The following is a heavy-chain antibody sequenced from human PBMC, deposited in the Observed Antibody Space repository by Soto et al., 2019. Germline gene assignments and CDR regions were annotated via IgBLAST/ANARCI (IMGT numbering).Heavy chain of an antibody. V-gene: IGHV1-18*01. CDR2: ISAYIGNT. J-gene: IGHJ4*02. CDR1: GYTFTSYG. Sequence: ASVKVSCKASGYTFTSYGISWVRQAPGQGLEWMGWISAYIGNTNYAQKLQGRVTMTTDTSTSTAYMELRSLRSDDTAVYYCARLERITIFGVVSPHDYWGQGTLVTVSS. D-gene: IGHD3-3*01. CDR3: ARLERITIFGVVSPHDY.